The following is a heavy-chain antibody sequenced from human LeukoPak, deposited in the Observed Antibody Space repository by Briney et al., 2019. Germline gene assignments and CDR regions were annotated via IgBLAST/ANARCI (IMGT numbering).Heavy chain of an antibody. J-gene: IGHJ4*02. D-gene: IGHD4-17*01. V-gene: IGHV3-48*02. CDR3: AINDYGDYVGDY. CDR2: ISSSSSTI. Sequence: GGSLRLSCAASGFTFSSYSMNWVRQAPGKGLEWVSYISSSSSTIYYADSVKGRFTISRDNAKNSLYLEMNSLRDEDTAVYYCAINDYGDYVGDYWGQGTLVTVSS. CDR1: GFTFSSYS.